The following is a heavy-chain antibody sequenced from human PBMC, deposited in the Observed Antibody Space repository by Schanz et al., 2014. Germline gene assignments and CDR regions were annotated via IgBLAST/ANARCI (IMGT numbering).Heavy chain of an antibody. Sequence: QVQLVESGGGLVKPGGSLRLSCAASGFTFSDYYMSWIRQAPGKGLEWVSYVSSSSSYTHYADSVKVRFTISRDNAKNSLYLQMNSVRAEDASVDYCVRDSFFAFDYWGQGTLVTVSS. D-gene: IGHD3-3*01. CDR1: GFTFSDYY. J-gene: IGHJ4*02. CDR2: VSSSSSYT. CDR3: VRDSFFAFDY. V-gene: IGHV3-11*06.